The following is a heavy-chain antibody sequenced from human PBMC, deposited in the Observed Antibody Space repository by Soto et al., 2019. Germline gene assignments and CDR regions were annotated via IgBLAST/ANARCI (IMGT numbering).Heavy chain of an antibody. J-gene: IGHJ5*02. CDR2: IIPIFGTA. V-gene: IGHV1-69*01. CDR1: GGTFSSYA. Sequence: QVQLVQSGAEVKKPGSSVKVSCKASGGTFSSYAISWVRQAPGQGLEWMGGIIPIFGTANYAQKFQDRVTITADESTSTAYMELSSLRSEDTAVYYCATYDDLGDTLTGFDPWGQGTLVTVSS. CDR3: ATYDDLGDTLTGFDP. D-gene: IGHD4-17*01.